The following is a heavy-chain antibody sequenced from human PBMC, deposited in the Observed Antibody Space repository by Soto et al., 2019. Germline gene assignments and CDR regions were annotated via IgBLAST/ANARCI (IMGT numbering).Heavy chain of an antibody. V-gene: IGHV1-18*01. J-gene: IGHJ4*02. CDR3: TSQPYSGYNGDFDY. D-gene: IGHD5-12*01. CDR1: GYTFTSYG. Sequence: ASVKVSCKTAGYTFTSYGISWVRQAPGQGLEWIGWITTYNGYPIYTQKLQGRVPMTADTSTNTAYMELRSLKSDDTAVYYCTSQPYSGYNGDFDYWGQGTLVTVSS. CDR2: ITTYNGYP.